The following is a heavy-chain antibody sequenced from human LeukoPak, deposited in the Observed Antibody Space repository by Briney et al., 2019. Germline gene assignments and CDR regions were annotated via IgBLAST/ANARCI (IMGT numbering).Heavy chain of an antibody. D-gene: IGHD6-19*01. Sequence: HPGGSLRLSCAASGFTFSSYAMHWVRQAPGKGLEWVAVISYDGSNKYYADSVKGRFTISRDNSKNTLYLQMNSLESEDTAVYYCAKDRWGAVASFDYWGQGTLVTVSS. J-gene: IGHJ4*02. V-gene: IGHV3-30*04. CDR1: GFTFSSYA. CDR2: ISYDGSNK. CDR3: AKDRWGAVASFDY.